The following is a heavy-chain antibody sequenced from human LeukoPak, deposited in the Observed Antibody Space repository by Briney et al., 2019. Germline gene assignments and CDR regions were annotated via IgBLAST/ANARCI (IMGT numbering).Heavy chain of an antibody. D-gene: IGHD3-3*01. CDR2: IKLDGSEK. J-gene: IGHJ4*02. Sequence: PGGSLRLSCVASGFTFGKYWMSWVRQAPGKGLEWVAHIKLDGSEKNYVDSVKGRFTISRDSTKNSLYLQMNSLRVEDTAVFYCARDQYDTWSRRGNFDSWGQGTLVIVS. CDR1: GFTFGKYW. CDR3: ARDQYDTWSRRGNFDS. V-gene: IGHV3-7*03.